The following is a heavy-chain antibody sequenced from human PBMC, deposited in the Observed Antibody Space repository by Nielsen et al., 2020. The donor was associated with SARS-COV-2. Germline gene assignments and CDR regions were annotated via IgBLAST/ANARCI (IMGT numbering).Heavy chain of an antibody. D-gene: IGHD3-22*01. CDR1: GGSISSGDYY. V-gene: IGHV4-30-4*01. Sequence: LRLSCTVSGGSISSGDYYWSWIRQPPGKGLEWIGYIYYSGSTYYNPSLKSRVTISVDTSKNQFSLKLSSVTAADTALYYCARDHYYDSSGYWNGMDVWGQGTTVTVSS. J-gene: IGHJ6*02. CDR2: IYYSGST. CDR3: ARDHYYDSSGYWNGMDV.